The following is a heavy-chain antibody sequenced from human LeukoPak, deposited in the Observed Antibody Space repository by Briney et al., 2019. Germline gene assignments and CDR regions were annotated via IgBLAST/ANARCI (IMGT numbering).Heavy chain of an antibody. CDR3: ARSLWFGELCWFDP. V-gene: IGHV1-2*02. D-gene: IGHD3-10*01. CDR2: INPNSGGT. CDR1: GYIFTAYY. Sequence: ASVKVSCKASGYIFTAYYMHWMGQAPGQGLEWMGWINPNSGGTNYAQKFQGRVTMTRDTSISTAYMELSRLRTDDTAVYYCARSLWFGELCWFDPWGQGTLVTVSS. J-gene: IGHJ5*02.